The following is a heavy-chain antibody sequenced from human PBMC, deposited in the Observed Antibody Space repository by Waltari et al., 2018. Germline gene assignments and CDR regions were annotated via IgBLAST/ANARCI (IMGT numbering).Heavy chain of an antibody. J-gene: IGHJ5*02. Sequence: QVQLVQSGSELKKPGASVKVSCKASGYTLTELSMHWVRQAPGKGLEWMGGFDPEDGETIYAQKFQGRVTMTEDTATDTAYMELSSLRSEDTAVYYCATGGSSWSLNWFDPWGQGTLVTVSS. CDR2: FDPEDGET. CDR3: ATGGSSWSLNWFDP. CDR1: GYTLTELS. D-gene: IGHD6-13*01. V-gene: IGHV1-24*01.